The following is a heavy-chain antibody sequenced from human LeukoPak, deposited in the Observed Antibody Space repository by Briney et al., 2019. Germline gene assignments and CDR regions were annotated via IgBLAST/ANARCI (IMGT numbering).Heavy chain of an antibody. Sequence: GGSLRLSCAASGFTFSSYGMHWVRQAPGKGLEWVAVIWYDGSNKYYADSVKGRFTISRDNSKNTLYLQMNSLRAEDTAVYYRARDRGYSGYGTFDYWGQGTLVTVSS. V-gene: IGHV3-33*01. D-gene: IGHD5-12*01. CDR3: ARDRGYSGYGTFDY. J-gene: IGHJ4*02. CDR1: GFTFSSYG. CDR2: IWYDGSNK.